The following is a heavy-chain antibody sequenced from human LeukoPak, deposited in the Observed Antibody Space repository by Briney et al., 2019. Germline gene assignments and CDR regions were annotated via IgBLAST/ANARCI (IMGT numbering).Heavy chain of an antibody. CDR2: IYGGGGT. V-gene: IGHV3-66*02. CDR3: ARDYSGSLLGYYYGMDV. J-gene: IGHJ6*02. D-gene: IGHD1-26*01. CDR1: GFPFSSYG. Sequence: GGSLRLSCVASGFPFSSYGVNWVRQAPGKGLEWVSVIYGGGGTFYADSVKGRSTISRDNSQNTMYLQMNSLRAEDTAVYYCARDYSGSLLGYYYGMDVWGQGTTVTVSS.